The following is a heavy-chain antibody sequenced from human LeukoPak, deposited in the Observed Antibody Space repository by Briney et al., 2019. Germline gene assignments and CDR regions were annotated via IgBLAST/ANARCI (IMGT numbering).Heavy chain of an antibody. CDR2: VSDLGTTT. Sequence: GRSLRLACAASGFTFTDYGFHWVRQAPGRGLEWVTFVSDLGTTTFYADSVKGRFTISRDDSGNTLYLQMDSLGTEDTAIYYYAKDRTTSWTFDYWGQGTRVTVSS. V-gene: IGHV3-30*18. J-gene: IGHJ4*02. CDR3: AKDRTTSWTFDY. CDR1: GFTFTDYG. D-gene: IGHD2-2*01.